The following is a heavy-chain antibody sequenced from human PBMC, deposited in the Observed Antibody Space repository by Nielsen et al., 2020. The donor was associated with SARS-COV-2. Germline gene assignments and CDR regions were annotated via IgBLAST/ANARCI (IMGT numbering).Heavy chain of an antibody. Sequence: GESLKISCEVSGFTLSSYWMSWVRQAPGKGLEWVANIKQDGTENYYVDSVKGRFTISRDNAKNSMYLQMNSLRVEDTAVYYCARVGGSSWYFDNWGQGTLVTVSS. V-gene: IGHV3-7*03. D-gene: IGHD6-13*01. CDR3: ARVGGSSWYFDN. CDR1: GFTLSSYW. J-gene: IGHJ4*02. CDR2: IKQDGTEN.